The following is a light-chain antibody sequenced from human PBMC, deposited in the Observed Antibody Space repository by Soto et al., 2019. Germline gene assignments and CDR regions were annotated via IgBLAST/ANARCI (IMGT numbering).Light chain of an antibody. V-gene: IGKV1-17*01. J-gene: IGKJ1*01. CDR2: TTS. Sequence: DIQITQSPSSLSASIGDRVTITCRASQTIGNNLGWYQQKPGKAPKRLVYTTSSLQGGVPSRFSGSGSGTEFTLTISSLQPEDFATYYCLQHEDYPRTFGQGTKVEI. CDR1: QTIGNN. CDR3: LQHEDYPRT.